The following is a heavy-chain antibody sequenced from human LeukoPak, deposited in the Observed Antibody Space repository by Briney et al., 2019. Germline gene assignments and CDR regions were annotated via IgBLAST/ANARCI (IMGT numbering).Heavy chain of an antibody. J-gene: IGHJ6*03. CDR3: AKGVQPYYQYYMDV. Sequence: GGSLRLSCAASGFTFSSYAMSWVRQAPGKGLEWVSAISGSGGSTYYADSVKGRFTISRDNSKNTLNLQMNSLRAEDTAVYYCAKGVQPYYQYYMDVWGKGTTVTVSS. D-gene: IGHD6-13*01. V-gene: IGHV3-23*01. CDR1: GFTFSSYA. CDR2: ISGSGGST.